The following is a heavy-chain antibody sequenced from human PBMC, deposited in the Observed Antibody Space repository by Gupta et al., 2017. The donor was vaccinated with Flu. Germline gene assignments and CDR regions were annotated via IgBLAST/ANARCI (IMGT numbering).Heavy chain of an antibody. D-gene: IGHD3-3*01. CDR2: IYYSGST. V-gene: IGHV4-59*08. Sequence: QVQLQESGPGLVKPSETLSLTCTVSGGSISSYYWSWIRQPPGKGLEWIGYIYYSGSTNYNPSLKSRVTISVDTSKNQFSLKLSSVTAADTAVYYCARQHFQNYDFWSGTRAFDIWGQGTMVTVSS. CDR3: ARQHFQNYDFWSGTRAFDI. J-gene: IGHJ3*02. CDR1: GGSISSYY.